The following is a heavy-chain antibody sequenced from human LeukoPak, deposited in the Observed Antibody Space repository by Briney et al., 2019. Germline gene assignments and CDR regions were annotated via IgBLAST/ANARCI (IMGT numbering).Heavy chain of an antibody. CDR3: AKGGSYYYDSSGYFGY. CDR1: GFTFTKYA. Sequence: GGSLRLSCAASGFTFTKYAMSWVRQAPGKGLEWVSGISGSGGSTYYADSVKGRFTISRDNSKNTLSLQMKSLRAEDTAVYYCAKGGSYYYDSSGYFGYWGQGTLVTVSS. V-gene: IGHV3-23*01. J-gene: IGHJ4*02. D-gene: IGHD3-22*01. CDR2: ISGSGGST.